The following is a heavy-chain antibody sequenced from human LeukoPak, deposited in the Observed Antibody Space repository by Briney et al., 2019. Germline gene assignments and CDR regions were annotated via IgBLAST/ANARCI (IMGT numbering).Heavy chain of an antibody. J-gene: IGHJ4*02. V-gene: IGHV4-39*02. CDR1: GDSISRSTYY. CDR3: ARSSGTGTFSY. D-gene: IGHD6-25*01. Sequence: SETLSLTCTVSGDSISRSTYYWAWIRQPPGKGLEWIGGVYYGRSPYFNPSLESRATISVDTSKNHFSLKMSSVTAADTAVYYCARSSGTGTFSYWGQGTLVTVSS. CDR2: VYYGRSP.